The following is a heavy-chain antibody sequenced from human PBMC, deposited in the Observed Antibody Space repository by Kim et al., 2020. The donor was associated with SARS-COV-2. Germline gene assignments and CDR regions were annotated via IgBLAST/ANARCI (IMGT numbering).Heavy chain of an antibody. D-gene: IGHD1-26*01. J-gene: IGHJ4*02. CDR3: AARRGGTYYFDY. V-gene: IGHV3-23*01. Sequence: YYADSVKGRFTISRDNSKNTLYLQMNSLRTDDTAVYYCAARRGGTYYFDYWGQGTLVSVSS.